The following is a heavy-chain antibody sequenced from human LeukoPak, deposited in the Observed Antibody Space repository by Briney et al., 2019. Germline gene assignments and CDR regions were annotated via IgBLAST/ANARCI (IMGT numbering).Heavy chain of an antibody. CDR2: ISSSSSYI. D-gene: IGHD3-3*01. Sequence: PGGSLRLSCAASGFTFSSYSMNWVRQAPGKGLEWVSSISSSSSYIYYADSVKGRFTISRDNAKNSLYLQMNSLRAEDTAVYYCARDNVLSDDFWSGYYLSFDYWGQGTLVTVSS. J-gene: IGHJ4*02. V-gene: IGHV3-21*01. CDR1: GFTFSSYS. CDR3: ARDNVLSDDFWSGYYLSFDY.